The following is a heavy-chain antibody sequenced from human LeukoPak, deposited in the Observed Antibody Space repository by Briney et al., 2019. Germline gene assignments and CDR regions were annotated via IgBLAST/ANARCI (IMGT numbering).Heavy chain of an antibody. Sequence: PGGSLRLSCAASGFTFSSYGMSWVRQAPGKGLEWVSAISGSGGSTYYADSVKGRFTISRDNSKNTLYLQMNSLRAEDTAVYYCAKDRVNTVAGTLNDYWGQGTLVTVSS. D-gene: IGHD6-19*01. V-gene: IGHV3-23*01. CDR2: ISGSGGST. CDR1: GFTFSSYG. CDR3: AKDRVNTVAGTLNDY. J-gene: IGHJ4*02.